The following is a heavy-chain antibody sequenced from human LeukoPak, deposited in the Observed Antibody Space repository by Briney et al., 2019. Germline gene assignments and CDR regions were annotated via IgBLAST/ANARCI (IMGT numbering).Heavy chain of an antibody. V-gene: IGHV4-59*01. Sequence: TSETLSLTCTVSGGSISTYYWTWIRQPPGKGLEWIGYIYYSGSTKYNPSLKSRVTISVDTSKNQFSLKLSPVTAADTAVYYCARGLGDIRWLDPWGQGTLVTVSS. D-gene: IGHD3-9*01. CDR1: GGSISTYY. J-gene: IGHJ5*02. CDR3: ARGLGDIRWLDP. CDR2: IYYSGST.